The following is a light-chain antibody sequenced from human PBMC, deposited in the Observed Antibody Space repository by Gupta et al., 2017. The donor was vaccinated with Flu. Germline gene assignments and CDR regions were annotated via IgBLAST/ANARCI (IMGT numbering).Light chain of an antibody. CDR3: SSYTRSSTKV. J-gene: IGLJ1*01. Sequence: TNNYIGPYNYVSWYQQHPGKVPKLIIYEFSYRPSGVPNRFSGSKSGNTASLTISGLQPEDEADYYCSSYTRSSTKVFGDGTKVTVL. CDR1: NNYIGPYNY. V-gene: IGLV2-14*01. CDR2: EFS.